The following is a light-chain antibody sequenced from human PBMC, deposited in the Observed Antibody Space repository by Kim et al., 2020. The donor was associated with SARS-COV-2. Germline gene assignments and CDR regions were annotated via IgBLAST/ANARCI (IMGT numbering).Light chain of an antibody. V-gene: IGKV2-28*01. CDR2: LAS. CDR3: MQALQGIT. J-gene: IGKJ5*01. CDR1: QSLVHTDGYNY. Sequence: EPASISCTSSQSLVHTDGYNYLEWYLQKPGQSPQLLIYLASNRASGAPDRFSGSASGTDFTLRITRVEAEDVGVYYCMQALQGITFGQGTRLEIK.